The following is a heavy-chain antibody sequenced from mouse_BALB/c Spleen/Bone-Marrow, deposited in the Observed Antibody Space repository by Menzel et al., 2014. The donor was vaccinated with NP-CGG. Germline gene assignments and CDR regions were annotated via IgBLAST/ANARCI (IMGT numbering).Heavy chain of an antibody. V-gene: IGHV2-2*02. CDR1: GFSLTSYG. D-gene: IGHD2-14*01. J-gene: IGHJ4*01. CDR2: IWSGGST. Sequence: QVQLQQSGPGLVQPSQSLSITCTVSGFSLTSYGVHWVRQSPGKGLEWLGVIWSGGSTDYNADFISRLSISKDNSKSQVFFKMNSLQANGTAIYYCARRRYRYDAMDYWGQGTSVTVSS. CDR3: ARRRYRYDAMDY.